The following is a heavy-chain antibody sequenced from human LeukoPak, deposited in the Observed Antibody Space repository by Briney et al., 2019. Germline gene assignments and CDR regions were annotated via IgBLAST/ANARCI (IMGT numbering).Heavy chain of an antibody. D-gene: IGHD2-15*01. CDR1: GGSISSSSYY. Sequence: SETLSLTCTVSGGSISSSSYYWSWIRQPAGKGLEWIGRIYTSGSTNYNPSLKSRVTMSVDTSKNQFSLKLSSVTAADTAVYYCARVWGYCSGGSCYGFSYYMDVWGKGTTVTVSS. J-gene: IGHJ6*03. V-gene: IGHV4-61*02. CDR3: ARVWGYCSGGSCYGFSYYMDV. CDR2: IYTSGST.